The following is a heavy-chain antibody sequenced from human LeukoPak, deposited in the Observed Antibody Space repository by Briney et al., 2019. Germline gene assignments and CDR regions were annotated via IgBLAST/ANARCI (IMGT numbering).Heavy chain of an antibody. V-gene: IGHV1-69*04. CDR2: IIPILGIA. J-gene: IGHJ5*02. Sequence: SVKVSCKASGYTFTSYDINWVRQATGQGLEWMGRIIPILGIANYAQKFQGRVTITADKSTSTAYMELSSLRSEDTAVYYCAREGDVVADVNWFDPWGQGTLVTVSS. CDR1: GYTFTSYD. D-gene: IGHD2-2*01. CDR3: AREGDVVADVNWFDP.